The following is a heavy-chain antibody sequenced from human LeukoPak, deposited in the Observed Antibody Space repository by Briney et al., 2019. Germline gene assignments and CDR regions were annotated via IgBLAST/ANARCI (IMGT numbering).Heavy chain of an antibody. D-gene: IGHD5-12*01. CDR2: VSSSSSYI. CDR1: GFTFSSYS. CDR3: ARDEFGYSGYDPTPPGY. Sequence: PGGSLRLSCAASGFTFSSYSMNWVRQAPGKGLEWVSSVSSSSSYIYYADSVKGRFTISRDNAKNSLYLQMNSLRGEGTAVYYCARDEFGYSGYDPTPPGYWGQGTLVTVSS. J-gene: IGHJ4*02. V-gene: IGHV3-21*01.